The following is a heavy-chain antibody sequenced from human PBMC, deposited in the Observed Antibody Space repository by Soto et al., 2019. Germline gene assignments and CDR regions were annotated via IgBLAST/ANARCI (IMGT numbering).Heavy chain of an antibody. Sequence: PSETLSLTCAVSGGSISSGGYSWSWIRQPPGKGLEWIGYIYHSGSTYTDSVKGRFTISRDNSKNTLYLQMNSLRAEDTSVYYCAREYSMTVVAPGYWGQGTLVTVSS. CDR3: AREYSMTVVAPGY. D-gene: IGHD3-22*01. J-gene: IGHJ4*02. CDR1: GGSISSGGYS. V-gene: IGHV4-30-2*01. CDR2: IYHSGST.